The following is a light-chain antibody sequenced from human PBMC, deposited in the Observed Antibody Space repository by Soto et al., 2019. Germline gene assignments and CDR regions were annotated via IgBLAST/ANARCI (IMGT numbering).Light chain of an antibody. CDR2: GVY. V-gene: IGKV3D-15*01. Sequence: EIVMTQSPTILSVSPGERATLSCRASQSVSSNLAWYQQKPGQAPRLLIYGVYTRAPGIPARFSGSGSGTEFTLTISSLQSEDFAVYYCKQYHSWTLRTFGNGMKVDIX. CDR3: KQYHSWTLRT. J-gene: IGKJ1*01. CDR1: QSVSSN.